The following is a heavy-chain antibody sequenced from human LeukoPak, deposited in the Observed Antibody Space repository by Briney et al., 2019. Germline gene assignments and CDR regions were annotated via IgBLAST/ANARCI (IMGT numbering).Heavy chain of an antibody. D-gene: IGHD6-6*01. J-gene: IGHJ6*03. Sequence: GGSLRLSCAVSGVTFRNYGMHWVRQAPGKGLEWVAFIRYDGSNKYYADSVKGRFTISRDNSKNTLYLQMNSLRAEDTAVYYCAKNVVSYSSSSGYYYYMDVWGKGTTVTVSS. CDR3: AKNVVSYSSSSGYYYYMDV. CDR2: IRYDGSNK. CDR1: GVTFRNYG. V-gene: IGHV3-30*02.